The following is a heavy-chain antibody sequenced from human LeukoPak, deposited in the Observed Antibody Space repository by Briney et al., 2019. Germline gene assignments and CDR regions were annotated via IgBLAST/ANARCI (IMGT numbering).Heavy chain of an antibody. V-gene: IGHV3-64*01. CDR3: ARAQSSVVTYDY. CDR1: GFTISYYE. D-gene: IGHD4-23*01. CDR2: ISTNGNT. J-gene: IGHJ4*02. Sequence: GGPLRLSCAASGFTISYYEMAWVRQAPGKGLEYVSGISTNGNTYYANSVQGRFTISRDNSKNTLYLQMGSLRVEDMGIFYCARAQSSVVTYDYWGQGALVTVSS.